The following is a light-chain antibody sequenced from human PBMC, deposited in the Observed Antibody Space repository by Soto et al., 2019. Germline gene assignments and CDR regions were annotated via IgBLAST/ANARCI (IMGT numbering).Light chain of an antibody. Sequence: EIVRTQSPASLSVSPGESVTLSCRASQSVASNLAWYQQKPGQAPRLLIYGTSTRATGVPARFSGSGSGTDFTLTISSLQAADFAVYHCQHYNNWPITFGQGTRLEIK. CDR2: GTS. CDR1: QSVASN. CDR3: QHYNNWPIT. V-gene: IGKV3-15*01. J-gene: IGKJ5*01.